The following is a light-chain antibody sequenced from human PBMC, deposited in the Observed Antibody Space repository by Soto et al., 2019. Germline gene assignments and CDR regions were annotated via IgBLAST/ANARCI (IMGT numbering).Light chain of an antibody. CDR2: DVN. Sequence: QAVVTEPASLSGSPGQSITISCTGTSSDVGGYNYVSWYQQHPGKAPKLMIYDVNNWPSGVSNRFSGSKSGNTASLTISGLQAEDEADYYCSSYTRSSPWYVFGTGTKLTVL. CDR3: SSYTRSSPWYV. CDR1: SSDVGGYNY. V-gene: IGLV2-14*01. J-gene: IGLJ1*01.